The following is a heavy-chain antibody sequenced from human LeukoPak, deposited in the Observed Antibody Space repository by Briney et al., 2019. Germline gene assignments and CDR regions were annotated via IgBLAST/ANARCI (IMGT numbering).Heavy chain of an antibody. CDR1: GFTFSSYA. Sequence: GGSLRLSCAASGFTFSSYAMSWVRQAPGKGLEWVSAIGGSGGSTYYADSVKGRFTISRDNSKNTLYLQMNSLRAEDTAVYYCAKDTTGTDPYYGMDVWGQGTTVTVSS. J-gene: IGHJ6*02. V-gene: IGHV3-23*01. D-gene: IGHD1-1*01. CDR3: AKDTTGTDPYYGMDV. CDR2: IGGSGGST.